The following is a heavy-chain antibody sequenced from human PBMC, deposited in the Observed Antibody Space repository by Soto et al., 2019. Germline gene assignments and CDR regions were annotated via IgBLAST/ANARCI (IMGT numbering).Heavy chain of an antibody. Sequence: ASVKVSCKASGYTFSDYYIHWVRQAPGQGLEWMGWINPNSGGTKYAPKFQGGVTMARDTSITTAYMELSRLRSGDTAVYYCAKEPATAKPEGVDFWGQGTLVTVSS. CDR1: GYTFSDYY. V-gene: IGHV1-2*02. CDR2: INPNSGGT. CDR3: AKEPATAKPEGVDF. D-gene: IGHD1-1*01. J-gene: IGHJ4*02.